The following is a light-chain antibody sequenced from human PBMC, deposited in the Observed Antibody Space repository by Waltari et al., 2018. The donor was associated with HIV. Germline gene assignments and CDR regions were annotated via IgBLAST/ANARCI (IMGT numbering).Light chain of an antibody. CDR3: NSYRSSTTPCV. V-gene: IGLV2-14*01. J-gene: IGLJ1*01. Sequence: QSALTQPASVSGSPGQSITISCTGTSSDVGGHNSVPWYQQHPGKAPKLWIYEVSNRPSGVSNRFSGSKSGNTASMTISGLQAEDEADYYCNSYRSSTTPCVFGTGTKVTVL. CDR2: EVS. CDR1: SSDVGGHNS.